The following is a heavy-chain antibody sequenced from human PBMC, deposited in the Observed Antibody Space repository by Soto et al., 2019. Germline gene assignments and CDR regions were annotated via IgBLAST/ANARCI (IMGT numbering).Heavy chain of an antibody. CDR2: ISYAGSNK. J-gene: IGHJ4*02. V-gene: IGHV3-30-3*01. CDR3: ARDTSGSYPPVY. CDR1: GFTFSSYA. Sequence: QVQLVESGGGVVQPGRSLRLSCAASGFTFSSYAMHWVRQAPGKGLEWVAVISYAGSNKYYADSVKGRFTISRDNSKNTLYLQMNSLRAEDTAVYYCARDTSGSYPPVYWGQGTLVTVSS. D-gene: IGHD1-26*01.